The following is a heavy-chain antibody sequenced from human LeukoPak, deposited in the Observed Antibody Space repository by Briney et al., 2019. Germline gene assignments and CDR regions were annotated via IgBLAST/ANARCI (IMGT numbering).Heavy chain of an antibody. D-gene: IGHD3-10*01. Sequence: GGSLRLSRAASGFIFNTYAMNWVRQAPGRGLEWVSLITTSGDTTYYADSVKGRFTISRDNSKNTVHLQMDSLRAEDTAEYYCARSKGSGSYSFDCWGQGALVTVSS. J-gene: IGHJ4*02. CDR1: GFIFNTYA. CDR2: ITTSGDTT. CDR3: ARSKGSGSYSFDC. V-gene: IGHV3-23*01.